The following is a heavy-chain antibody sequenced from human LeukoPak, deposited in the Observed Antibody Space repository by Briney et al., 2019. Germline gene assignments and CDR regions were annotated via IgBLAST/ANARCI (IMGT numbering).Heavy chain of an antibody. Sequence: GGSLRLSCAASGFTFHDYATHWVRQAPGKGLEWVSGISWNGGTIDYADSVKGRLTISRDNAKNSLYLQMNSLRPEDMALYYCAKGPTYSSSSLFDYWGQGILVAVSS. J-gene: IGHJ4*02. V-gene: IGHV3-9*03. CDR1: GFTFHDYA. D-gene: IGHD6-6*01. CDR2: ISWNGGTI. CDR3: AKGPTYSSSSLFDY.